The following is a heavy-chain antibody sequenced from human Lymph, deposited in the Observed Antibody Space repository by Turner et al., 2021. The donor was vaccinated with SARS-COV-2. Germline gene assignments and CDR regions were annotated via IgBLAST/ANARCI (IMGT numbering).Heavy chain of an antibody. Sequence: QVQLVQSGAGVKKPGSSVKVSCKASGGTFSSYAITWVRQAPGQGLEWMGGIIPILAIANYAQKFQGRVTITADKSTSTAYMELSSLRSEDTAVYYCARDSPYCSSTSCYDPWGQGTLVTVSS. CDR1: GGTFSSYA. D-gene: IGHD2-2*01. V-gene: IGHV1-69*10. CDR2: IIPILAIA. CDR3: ARDSPYCSSTSCYDP. J-gene: IGHJ5*02.